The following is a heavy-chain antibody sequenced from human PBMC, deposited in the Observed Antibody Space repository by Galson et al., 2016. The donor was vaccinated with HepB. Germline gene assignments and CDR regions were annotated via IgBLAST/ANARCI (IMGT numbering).Heavy chain of an antibody. CDR1: GFTFSTYG. CDR3: AKDRLAYYYYYYGMDV. V-gene: IGHV3-30*18. Sequence: SLRLSCAASGFTFSTYGMHWVRQAPGKGLEWVAVMSYDGSNKYYADSVKGRFTISRDNSKNTLYLQMNRMRAEDTAVHYCAKDRLAYYYYYYGMDVWGQGTTVTVSS. CDR2: MSYDGSNK. J-gene: IGHJ6*02. D-gene: IGHD6-19*01.